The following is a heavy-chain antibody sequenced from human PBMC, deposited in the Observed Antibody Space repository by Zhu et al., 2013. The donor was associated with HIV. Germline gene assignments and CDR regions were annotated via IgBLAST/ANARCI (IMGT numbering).Heavy chain of an antibody. Sequence: QVQLVQSGAEVKKPGASVKVSCKASGYTFTGQFLHWVRQAPGQGLEWMGGFNPNTGGAHYARKFQGRVTMTTDTSTSTAYMELRSLRSDDTAVYYCARDLYSTSSRPFDIWGQGTMVTVSS. CDR1: GYTFTGQF. CDR3: ARDLYSTSSRPFDI. J-gene: IGHJ3*02. D-gene: IGHD6-6*01. CDR2: FNPNTGGA. V-gene: IGHV1-2*02.